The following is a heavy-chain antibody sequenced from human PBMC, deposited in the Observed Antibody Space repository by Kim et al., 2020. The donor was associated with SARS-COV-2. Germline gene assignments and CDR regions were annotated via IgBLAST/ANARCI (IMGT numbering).Heavy chain of an antibody. D-gene: IGHD3-10*01. CDR3: AATMVRGNYYYGMDV. Sequence: GGSLRLSCAASGFTFGDYAMHWVRQAPGKGLEWVSGISWNSGSIGYADSVKGRFTISRDNAKNSLYLQMNSLRAEDTALYYCAATMVRGNYYYGMDVWGQGTTVTVSS. CDR2: ISWNSGSI. V-gene: IGHV3-9*01. CDR1: GFTFGDYA. J-gene: IGHJ6*02.